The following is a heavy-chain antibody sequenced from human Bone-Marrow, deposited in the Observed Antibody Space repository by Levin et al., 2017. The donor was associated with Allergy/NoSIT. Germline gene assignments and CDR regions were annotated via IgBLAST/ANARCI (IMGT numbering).Heavy chain of an antibody. CDR1: GYIFTGHL. Sequence: GASVKVSCKASGYIFTGHLLHWMRQAPGQGLEWMGRINPNSGDTKYAQTFQGRVTLTTDTSITTAFMELNSLTSEDTAIYFGSRSWIQSWTPEFDHWGQGTLVTVSS. D-gene: IGHD5-18*01. J-gene: IGHJ4*02. V-gene: IGHV1-2*06. CDR2: INPNSGDT. CDR3: SRSWIQSWTPEFDH.